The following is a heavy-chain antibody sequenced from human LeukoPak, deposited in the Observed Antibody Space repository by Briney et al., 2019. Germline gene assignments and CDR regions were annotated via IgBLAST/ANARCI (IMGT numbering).Heavy chain of an antibody. CDR2: IRYDGTNE. CDR1: GFTFSANG. CDR3: AKDRGDTSGHLYYFHY. D-gene: IGHD3-22*01. Sequence: GGSLRLSCAASGFTFSANGMHWVRQAPGRGLQWVAFIRYDGTNEYYADSVKGRFTISRDNSRNTLYIQMNSLRAEDTAVYYCAKDRGDTSGHLYYFHYWGRGTLVTVSS. V-gene: IGHV3-30*02. J-gene: IGHJ4*02.